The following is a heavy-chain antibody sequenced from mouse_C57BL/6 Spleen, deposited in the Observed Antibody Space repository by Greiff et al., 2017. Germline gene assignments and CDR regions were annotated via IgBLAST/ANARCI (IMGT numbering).Heavy chain of an antibody. V-gene: IGHV1-42*01. CDR2: INPSTGGT. Sequence: VQLQQSGPELVKPGASVKISCKASGYSFTGYYMNWVKQSPEKSLEWIGEINPSTGGTTYNQTFKAKATMTVDKSSSTAYLQLKSLTSEDSAVYYCARIPDGGYLFAYWGQGTLVTVSA. J-gene: IGHJ3*01. D-gene: IGHD2-3*01. CDR1: GYSFTGYY. CDR3: ARIPDGGYLFAY.